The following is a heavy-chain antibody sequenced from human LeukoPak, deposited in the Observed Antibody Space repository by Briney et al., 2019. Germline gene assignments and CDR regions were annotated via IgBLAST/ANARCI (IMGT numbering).Heavy chain of an antibody. CDR2: TKQDGSEK. CDR3: ARDSGGYCSSTSCFPDY. D-gene: IGHD2-2*01. CDR1: GFTVSSNY. Sequence: GGSLRLSCAASGFTVSSNYMSWVRQAPGKGLEWVANTKQDGSEKYYVDSVKGRFTISRDNAKNSLYLQMNSLRAEDTAVYYCARDSGGYCSSTSCFPDYWGQGTLVTVSS. J-gene: IGHJ4*02. V-gene: IGHV3-7*01.